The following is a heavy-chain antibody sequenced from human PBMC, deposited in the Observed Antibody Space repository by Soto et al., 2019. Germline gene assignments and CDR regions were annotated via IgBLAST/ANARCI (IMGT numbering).Heavy chain of an antibody. CDR3: ARGTVTTVSYFDH. CDR1: GGSISSGGYS. V-gene: IGHV4-31*03. CDR2: IYYSGST. D-gene: IGHD4-4*01. Sequence: QVQLQESGPGLVKPSQTMSLTCTVSGGSISSGGYSWSWIRQHQGTGLEWIGYIYYSGSTYYNPSLKSRFTISVDTSKNQFSLKLSSLTASDTAVNYCARGTVTTVSYFDHWGKGTLVTVAS. J-gene: IGHJ4*02.